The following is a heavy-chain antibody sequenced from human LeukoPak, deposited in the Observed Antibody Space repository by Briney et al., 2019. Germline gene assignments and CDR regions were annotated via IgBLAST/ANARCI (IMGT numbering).Heavy chain of an antibody. CDR1: GGSISISSAY. D-gene: IGHD5-18*01. CDR3: ASPRGFSYGYFDH. J-gene: IGHJ4*02. V-gene: IGHV4-39*01. CDR2: IYYSKNT. Sequence: TSETLSLTCTVSGGSISISSAYWGWIRQPPGKGLEGIGSIYYSKNTYYNPSLKSRVTISADTSKNQFSLRLDSVSAADTAVYYCASPRGFSYGYFDHWGQGSLVTVPS.